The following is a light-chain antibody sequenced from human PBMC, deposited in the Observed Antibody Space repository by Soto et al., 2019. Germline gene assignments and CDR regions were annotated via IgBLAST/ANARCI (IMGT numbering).Light chain of an antibody. CDR3: QQSFNTPRT. V-gene: IGKV1-39*01. CDR1: QSIRTY. CDR2: GAS. J-gene: IGKJ1*01. Sequence: DIQMTQSPSSLSASVGDRVTITCRASQSIRTYVNWYQQKPGKAPNLLIYGASSLQSGVPSSFSGSGSGTDFSLPISSLQPDDFATYYCQQSFNTPRTFGQGTKVEIK.